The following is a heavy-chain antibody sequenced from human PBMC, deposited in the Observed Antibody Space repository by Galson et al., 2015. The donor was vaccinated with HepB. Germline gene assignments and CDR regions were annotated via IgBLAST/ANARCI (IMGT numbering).Heavy chain of an antibody. J-gene: IGHJ6*02. CDR2: ISVRNGDK. Sequence: SVKVSCKASGYRFASHGISWVRQAPGQGLEWMGWISVRNGDKKYAQKVEDRILMAIDTSTNTVYMELRSLTSDDTAVYYCAREGVYADYVGFAQYFGVDVWGQGTTVIVSS. CDR1: GYRFASHG. CDR3: AREGVYADYVGFAQYFGVDV. V-gene: IGHV1-18*04. D-gene: IGHD4-17*01.